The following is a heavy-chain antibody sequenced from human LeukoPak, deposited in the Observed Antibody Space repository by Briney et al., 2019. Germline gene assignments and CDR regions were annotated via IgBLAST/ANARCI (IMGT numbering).Heavy chain of an antibody. CDR2: IYHSGIT. Sequence: PSETLSLTCAVSGGSISSSNWWSWVRQPPGKGLEWIGEIYHSGITNFNPSLKSRVTISVDKSKNQFSLKLSSVTAADTAVYYCARAGAKGDDFDYWGQGTLVTVSS. D-gene: IGHD1-26*01. V-gene: IGHV4-4*02. J-gene: IGHJ4*02. CDR3: ARAGAKGDDFDY. CDR1: GGSISSSNW.